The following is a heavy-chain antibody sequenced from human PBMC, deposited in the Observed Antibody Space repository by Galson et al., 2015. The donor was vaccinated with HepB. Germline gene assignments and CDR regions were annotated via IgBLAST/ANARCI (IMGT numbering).Heavy chain of an antibody. CDR3: AKRGVGSMIVVPNGGTFDY. CDR2: ISGSGGSA. D-gene: IGHD3-22*01. Sequence: SLRLSCAASGFTFNNYAMTWVRQAPGKGLGWVSVISGSGGSAYYADSVKGRFTTSRDNSKNTLYLHMNSLRAEDTAVYYCAKRGVGSMIVVPNGGTFDYWGQGTLVTVSS. J-gene: IGHJ4*02. CDR1: GFTFNNYA. V-gene: IGHV3-23*01.